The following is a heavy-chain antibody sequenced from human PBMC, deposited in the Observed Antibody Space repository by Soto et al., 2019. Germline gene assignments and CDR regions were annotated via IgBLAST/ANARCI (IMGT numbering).Heavy chain of an antibody. Sequence: EVQLLESGGGLVQPGGSLRLSCAASGFTFSSYAMSWVRQAPGKGLEWVSAISGSGGSTYYADSVKGRFTISRDNSKNTLYLQMNSLRAEYTAVYYCAKDPVLLWFWEPLWGAFDIWGQGTMVTVSS. CDR2: ISGSGGST. D-gene: IGHD3-10*01. V-gene: IGHV3-23*01. CDR1: GFTFSSYA. J-gene: IGHJ3*02. CDR3: AKDPVLLWFWEPLWGAFDI.